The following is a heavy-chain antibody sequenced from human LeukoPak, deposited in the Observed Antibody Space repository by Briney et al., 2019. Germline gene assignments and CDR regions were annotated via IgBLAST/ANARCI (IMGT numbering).Heavy chain of an antibody. CDR3: ARTPQGDNYFDY. D-gene: IGHD3-9*01. V-gene: IGHV4-4*07. CDR2: IYSSGKT. CDR1: GGSINNHY. Sequence: SSETLSLTCTVSGGSINNHYWTWIRQPAGKGLEWIGRIYSSGKTNYNPSLKSRVTMSVDTSNNKLSLMMTSVTAADTAVFYCARTPQGDNYFDYWGQGHLVTVSS. J-gene: IGHJ4*02.